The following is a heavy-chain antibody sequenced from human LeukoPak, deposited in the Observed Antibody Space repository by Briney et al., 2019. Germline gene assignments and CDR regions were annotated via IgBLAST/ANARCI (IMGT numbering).Heavy chain of an antibody. D-gene: IGHD3-10*01. Sequence: SETLSLACTVSGGSISSYYWSWIRQPPGKGLEWLGYIYYSGSTNYNPSLKSRVTISVDTSKTQFSLKLSSVTAADTAVYYCARAVWFGELLEDNWFDPWGQGTLVTVST. CDR1: GGSISSYY. V-gene: IGHV4-59*01. CDR2: IYYSGST. CDR3: ARAVWFGELLEDNWFDP. J-gene: IGHJ5*02.